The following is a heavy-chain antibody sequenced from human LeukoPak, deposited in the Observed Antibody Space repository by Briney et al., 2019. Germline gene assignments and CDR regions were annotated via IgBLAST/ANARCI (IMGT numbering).Heavy chain of an antibody. Sequence: PGGSLRLSCAASGFPLSSYSINWVRQAPRKGLEWVSYISSSGSAIYYVDSVKGRFTVSRDNAKNFLFLQMNSPRAEDTAVYYCVRVKGSYFDYWGQGALVTVSS. CDR3: VRVKGSYFDY. V-gene: IGHV3-48*01. CDR2: ISSSGSAI. J-gene: IGHJ4*02. CDR1: GFPLSSYS. D-gene: IGHD2-15*01.